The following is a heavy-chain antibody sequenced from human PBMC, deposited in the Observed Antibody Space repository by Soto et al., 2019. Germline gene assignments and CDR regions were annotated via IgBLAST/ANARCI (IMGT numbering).Heavy chain of an antibody. V-gene: IGHV3-15*07. CDR1: GFTFSNAW. Sequence: GGSLRLSCAASGFTFSNAWMNWVRQAPGKGLEWVGRIKSKTDGGTTDYAAPVKGRFTISRDDSKNTLYLQMNSLKTEDTAVYYCTTEGDWNEGYYYYYYGMDVWGQGTTVTVSS. CDR3: TTEGDWNEGYYYYYYGMDV. J-gene: IGHJ6*02. CDR2: IKSKTDGGTT. D-gene: IGHD1-1*01.